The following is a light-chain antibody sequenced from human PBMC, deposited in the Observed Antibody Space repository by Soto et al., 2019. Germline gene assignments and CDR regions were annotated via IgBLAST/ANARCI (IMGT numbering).Light chain of an antibody. J-gene: IGLJ2*01. Sequence: QPVLTQPPSASGSPGQSVTISCTGGSSDVGLHDYVSWYQQYRGKAPKLILYEVTKRPSGVPDRFSGSKLGNTASLTVSGLQAEDEADYYCSSYAGSDNGDVVFGGGTKLTVL. CDR2: EVT. CDR1: SSDVGLHDY. V-gene: IGLV2-8*01. CDR3: SSYAGSDNGDVV.